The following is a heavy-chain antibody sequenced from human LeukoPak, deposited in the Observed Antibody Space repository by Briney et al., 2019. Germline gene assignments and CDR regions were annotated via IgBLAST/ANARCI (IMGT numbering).Heavy chain of an antibody. CDR1: GFTFINHA. CDR2: IGGSGGGT. V-gene: IGHV3-23*01. CDR3: AKDHNDFWSGNPVN. Sequence: GGSLRLSCVASGFTFINHAMTWVRQAPGQGLEWVSSIGGSGGGTYYADSVKGRLTISRDNSKNTLYLQMNSLRAEDTAVYYCAKDHNDFWSGNPVNWGQGTLVTVSS. D-gene: IGHD3-3*01. J-gene: IGHJ4*02.